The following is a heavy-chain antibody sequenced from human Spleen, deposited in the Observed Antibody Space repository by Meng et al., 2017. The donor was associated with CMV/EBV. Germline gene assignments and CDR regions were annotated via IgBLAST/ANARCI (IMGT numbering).Heavy chain of an antibody. J-gene: IGHJ5*02. CDR1: GYTFTDYY. D-gene: IGHD2-21*01. V-gene: IGHV1-18*04. CDR3: ARRGPSYCGVDCLAWFDP. CDR2: IRVYNGDT. Sequence: ASVKVSCKASGYTFTDYYMHWVRQAPGQGLEWMGWIRVYNGDTKYAQKFQGRVTMTTDTSTSTAYMELRSLRSDDTAVYYCARRGPSYCGVDCLAWFDPWGQGTLVTVSS.